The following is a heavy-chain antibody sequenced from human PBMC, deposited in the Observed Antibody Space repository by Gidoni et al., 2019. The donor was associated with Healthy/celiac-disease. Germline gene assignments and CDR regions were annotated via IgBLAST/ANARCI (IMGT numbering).Heavy chain of an antibody. Sequence: EVQLVESGGGLVQPGGSLRLSCAASGFTFSSYSMNWVRQAPGKGLEWVSYISSSSSTIYYADSVKGRFTISRDNAKNSLYLQMNSLRDEDTAVYYCARDPSEPLLRYFDWPPGGAFDIWGQGTMVTVSS. CDR3: ARDPSEPLLRYFDWPPGGAFDI. CDR1: GFTFSSYS. V-gene: IGHV3-48*02. J-gene: IGHJ3*02. D-gene: IGHD3-9*01. CDR2: ISSSSSTI.